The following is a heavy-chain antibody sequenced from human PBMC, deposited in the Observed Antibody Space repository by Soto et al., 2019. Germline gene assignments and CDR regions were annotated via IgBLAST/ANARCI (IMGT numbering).Heavy chain of an antibody. J-gene: IGHJ4*02. V-gene: IGHV1-46*01. CDR2: INPSGGST. Sequence: QVQLVQSGAEVKKPGASVKVSCKASGYTFTSYYMHWVRQAPGQGLEWMGIINPSGGSTSYAQKFQGRVTMTRDTSTSTVYRELSSLRSEDTAVYYCAVRDPRTATLFDYWGQGTLVTVSS. CDR3: AVRDPRTATLFDY. D-gene: IGHD6-25*01. CDR1: GYTFTSYY.